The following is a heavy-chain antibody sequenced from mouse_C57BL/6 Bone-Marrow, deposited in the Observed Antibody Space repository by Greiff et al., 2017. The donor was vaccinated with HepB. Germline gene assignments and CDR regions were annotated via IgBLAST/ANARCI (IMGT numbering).Heavy chain of an antibody. CDR1: GYAFTNYL. D-gene: IGHD1-1*01. CDR2: INPGSGGT. Sequence: QVQLQQSGAELVRPGTSVKVSCKASGYAFTNYLIEWVKQRPGQGLEWIGVINPGSGGTNYNEKFKGKATLTADKSSSTAYMQLSSLTSEASAVYFCARGTAVVAHWYFDVWGTGTTVTVSS. J-gene: IGHJ1*03. CDR3: ARGTAVVAHWYFDV. V-gene: IGHV1-54*01.